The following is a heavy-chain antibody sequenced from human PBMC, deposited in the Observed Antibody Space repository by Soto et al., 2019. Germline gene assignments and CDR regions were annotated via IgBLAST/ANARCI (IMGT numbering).Heavy chain of an antibody. CDR1: AVAFSSYS. Sequence: GGSLRLSCAASAVAFSSYSMNWVRQVPGKGLEWVSSISSSSSYIYYADSVKGRFIISRDNAKNSLYLQMNSLRAEDTAVYYCARDTGSGSIRFDPWGQGTLVT. CDR3: ARDTGSGSIRFDP. V-gene: IGHV3-21*01. CDR2: ISSSSSYI. D-gene: IGHD3-10*01. J-gene: IGHJ5*02.